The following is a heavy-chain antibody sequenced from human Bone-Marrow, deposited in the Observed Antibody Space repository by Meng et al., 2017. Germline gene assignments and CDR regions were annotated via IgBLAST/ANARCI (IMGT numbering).Heavy chain of an antibody. J-gene: IGHJ3*02. D-gene: IGHD3-22*01. V-gene: IGHV3-30*04. CDR2: ISYDGSNK. CDR1: GFTFSSYA. Sequence: GESLKISCAASGFTFSSYAMHWVRQAPGKGLEWVAVISYDGSNKYYADSVKGRFTISRDNSKNTLYLQINSLRAEDTAVYYCARDYYDSSGYYYSAFDIWGQGTMVTVSS. CDR3: ARDYYDSSGYYYSAFDI.